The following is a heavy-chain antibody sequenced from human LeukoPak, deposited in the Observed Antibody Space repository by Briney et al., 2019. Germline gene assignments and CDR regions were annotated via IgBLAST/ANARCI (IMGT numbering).Heavy chain of an antibody. CDR2: ISGSGGST. J-gene: IGHJ6*02. D-gene: IGHD1-1*01. CDR1: GFTFSSYA. V-gene: IGHV3-23*01. CDR3: XXRNQSVTGRYYYYGMDV. Sequence: GGSLRLSCAASGFTFSSYAMSWVRQAPGKGLEWVSAISGSGGSTYYADSVKGRFTISRDNSKNTLYLQMNSLRAEDTAVYYCXXRNQSVTGRYYYYGMDVWGQGTTVTVSS.